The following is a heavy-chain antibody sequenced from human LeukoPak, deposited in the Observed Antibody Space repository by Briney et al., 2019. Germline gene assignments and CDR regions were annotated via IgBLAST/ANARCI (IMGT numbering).Heavy chain of an antibody. D-gene: IGHD6-13*01. J-gene: IGHJ4*02. V-gene: IGHV4-59*08. Sequence: SETLSLTCTVSGGSISSYYWSWIRQPPGMGLEWIGYIYNIGSTNYNPSPKSRVAISVDTSKNQFSLKLSSVTAADTAVYYCARHGTSATAGPYFDYWGQGTLLTVSS. CDR2: IYNIGST. CDR1: GGSISSYY. CDR3: ARHGTSATAGPYFDY.